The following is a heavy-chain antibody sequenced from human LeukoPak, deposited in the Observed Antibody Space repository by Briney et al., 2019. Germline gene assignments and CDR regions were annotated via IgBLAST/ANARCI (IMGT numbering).Heavy chain of an antibody. V-gene: IGHV3-23*01. J-gene: IGHJ4*02. D-gene: IGHD3-22*01. CDR1: GFTFSSYW. Sequence: PGGSLRLSCAASGFTFSSYWMHWVRQAPGKGLVWVSAISGSGGSTYYADSVKGRFTIPRDNSKNMLYLQMNSLRAEDTAVYYCAKVLYYDSSGYYWGEDYWGQGTLVTASS. CDR2: ISGSGGST. CDR3: AKVLYYDSSGYYWGEDY.